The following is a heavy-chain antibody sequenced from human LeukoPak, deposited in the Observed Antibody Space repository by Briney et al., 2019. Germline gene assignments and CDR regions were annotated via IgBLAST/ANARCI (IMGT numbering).Heavy chain of an antibody. J-gene: IGHJ3*02. V-gene: IGHV3-23*01. D-gene: IGHD6-13*01. CDR2: ISGSGGST. CDR1: GFTFSSYA. Sequence: GGSLRLSCAASGFTFSSYAMSWVRQAPGKGLDWVSAISGSGGSTYYADSVKGRFTISRDNSKNTLYLQMNSLRAEDTAVYYCAKWGIFIAAAGTVLDAFDIWGQGTMVTVSS. CDR3: AKWGIFIAAAGTVLDAFDI.